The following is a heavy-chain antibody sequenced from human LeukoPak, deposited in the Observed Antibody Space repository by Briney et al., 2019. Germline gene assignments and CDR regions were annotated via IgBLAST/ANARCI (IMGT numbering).Heavy chain of an antibody. D-gene: IGHD4-23*01. CDR2: ISAYNGNT. Sequence: GASVKVSCKASGYIFTGYYMHWVRQAPGQGLEWMGWISAYNGNTNYAQKLQGRVTMTTDTSTSTAYMELRSLRSDDTAVYYCARRKEQSVPNSYYYYYYMDVWGKGTTVTVSS. J-gene: IGHJ6*03. CDR1: GYIFTGYY. CDR3: ARRKEQSVPNSYYYYYYMDV. V-gene: IGHV1-18*04.